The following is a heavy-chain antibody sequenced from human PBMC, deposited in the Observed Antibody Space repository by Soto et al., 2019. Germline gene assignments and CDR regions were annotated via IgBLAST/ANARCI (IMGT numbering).Heavy chain of an antibody. CDR1: GFTFSSYA. D-gene: IGHD3-10*01. CDR3: AKGSVPGRHYYGMDV. J-gene: IGHJ6*02. CDR2: ISGSGGST. V-gene: IGHV3-23*01. Sequence: PGGSLRLSCAASGFTFSSYAMSWVRQAPGKGLEWVSAISGSGGSTYYADSVKGRFTISRDNSKNTLYLQMNSLRAEDTAVYYCAKGSVPGRHYYGMDVWGQGTTVTVSS.